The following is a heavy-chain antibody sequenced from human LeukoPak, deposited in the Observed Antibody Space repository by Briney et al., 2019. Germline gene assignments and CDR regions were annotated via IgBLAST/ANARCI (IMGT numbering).Heavy chain of an antibody. V-gene: IGHV4-61*01. J-gene: IGHJ4*02. D-gene: IGHD3-9*01. CDR3: ARDNVWDRYVEY. CDR2: IYYSGST. CDR1: GGSISSGPYF. Sequence: PSETLSLTCSVSGGSISSGPYFWSWIRQPPGKGLEWIGYIYYSGSTNYNPSLKSRVTISLDTSKNQFSLKLSSVTAADTAVYYCARDNVWDRYVEYWGPGILVTVSS.